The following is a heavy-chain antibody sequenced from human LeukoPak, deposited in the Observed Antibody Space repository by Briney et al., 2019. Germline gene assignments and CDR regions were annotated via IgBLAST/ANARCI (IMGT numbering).Heavy chain of an antibody. V-gene: IGHV4-39*07. D-gene: IGHD5-12*01. CDR3: ARGGGGYDFGPTIIYYYYGMDV. CDR2: IYYSGST. Sequence: SETLSLTCTVSGGSISSSSYYWGWIRQPPGKGLEWIGSIYYSGSTYYNPSLKSRVTISVDTSKNQFSLKLSSVTAADTAVYYCARGGGGYDFGPTIIYYYYGMDVWGQGTTVTVSS. J-gene: IGHJ6*02. CDR1: GGSISSSSYY.